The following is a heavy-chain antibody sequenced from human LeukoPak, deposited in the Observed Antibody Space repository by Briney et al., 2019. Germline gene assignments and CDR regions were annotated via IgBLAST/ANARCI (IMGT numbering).Heavy chain of an antibody. J-gene: IGHJ4*02. CDR3: ARDIKAYYDILTGYYNY. V-gene: IGHV3-7*03. CDR1: GFTFSTYW. D-gene: IGHD3-9*01. Sequence: GGSLRLSCAASGFTFSTYWMNWVRQAPGKGLEWVANIKQDGSEKYYVDSVKGRFTISRDNAKNSLYLQMNSLRAEDTAVYYCARDIKAYYDILTGYYNYCGQGTLVTVSS. CDR2: IKQDGSEK.